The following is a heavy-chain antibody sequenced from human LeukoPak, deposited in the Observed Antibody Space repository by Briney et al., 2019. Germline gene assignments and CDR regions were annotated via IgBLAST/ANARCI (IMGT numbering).Heavy chain of an antibody. CDR1: GDSISSHNW. D-gene: IGHD3-3*02. Sequence: NPSETLSLTCAVSGDSISSHNWWSWVRQTPGKGLEWIGEVFHSGNTNYNPSLESRVTISVDKSKNHLSLKLNSVTAADTAVYFCARGPAIFYYLDYWGQGALVIVSS. CDR3: ARGPAIFYYLDY. V-gene: IGHV4-4*02. CDR2: VFHSGNT. J-gene: IGHJ4*02.